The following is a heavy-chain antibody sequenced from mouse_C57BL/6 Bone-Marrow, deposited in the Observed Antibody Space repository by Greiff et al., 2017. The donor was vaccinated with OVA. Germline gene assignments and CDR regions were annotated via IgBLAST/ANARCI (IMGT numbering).Heavy chain of an antibody. D-gene: IGHD2-12*01. J-gene: IGHJ4*01. CDR3: ARSGRYSPYAMDY. CDR2: ISYSGST. CDR1: GYSITSDY. Sequence: EVKLMESGPGLAKPSQTLSLTCSVTGYSITSDYWNWIRKFPGNKLEYMGYISYSGSTYYNPTLKSRISITRDTSKNQYYLQLNSVTTEDTATYYCARSGRYSPYAMDYWGQGTSVTVSS. V-gene: IGHV3-8*01.